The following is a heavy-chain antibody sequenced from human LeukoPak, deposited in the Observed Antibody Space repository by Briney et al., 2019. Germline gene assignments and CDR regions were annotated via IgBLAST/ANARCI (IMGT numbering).Heavy chain of an antibody. CDR3: ASPRSGYRYTFDY. Sequence: PSEILSLTCAVSTASIRNCYWSWIRQAPGKELEWIGYISTSGSTNYNPSLKSRVSISLDTSKNRFSLNLNFVTAADTAVYYCASPRSGYRYTFDYWGQGALVTVSS. CDR1: TASIRNCY. CDR2: ISTSGST. D-gene: IGHD3-22*01. J-gene: IGHJ4*02. V-gene: IGHV4-4*09.